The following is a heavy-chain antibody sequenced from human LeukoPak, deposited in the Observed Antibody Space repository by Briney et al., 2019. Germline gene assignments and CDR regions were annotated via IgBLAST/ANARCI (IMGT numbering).Heavy chain of an antibody. D-gene: IGHD3-3*01. CDR3: AKADSVRFSLEWLLWALDY. J-gene: IGHJ4*02. CDR1: GFTFSSYA. V-gene: IGHV3-23*01. Sequence: PGGSLRLSCAASGFTFSSYAMSWVRQAPGKGLEWVSAISGSGGSTYYADSVKGRFTISRDNSKNTLYLQMNSLRAEDTAVYYCAKADSVRFSLEWLLWALDYWGQGTLVTVSS. CDR2: ISGSGGST.